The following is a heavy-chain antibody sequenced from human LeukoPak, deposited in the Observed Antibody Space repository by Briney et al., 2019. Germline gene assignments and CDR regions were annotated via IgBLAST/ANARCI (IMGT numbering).Heavy chain of an antibody. CDR1: GRSFTTYS. J-gene: IGHJ4*02. Sequence: PSETLAITCTAPGRSFTTYSLSWIRQPPGKGLEWLGHIYYSGNTNYNPSVKSRVTISVDPSKNQFSLRLSSVTAADTAVYYCARVRLVGYDILTGYYSFDYWGQGTLVTVSS. CDR3: ARVRLVGYDILTGYYSFDY. V-gene: IGHV4-59*01. CDR2: IYYSGNT. D-gene: IGHD3-9*01.